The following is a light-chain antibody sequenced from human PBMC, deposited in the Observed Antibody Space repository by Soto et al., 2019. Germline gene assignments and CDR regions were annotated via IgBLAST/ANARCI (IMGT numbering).Light chain of an antibody. Sequence: DIQMTQSPSSLSASVGDRVTITCRASQSISSYLNWYQQKPGKAPNLLLYAASSLQSGGPSRFSGSGSGTDFTFTISSRQPEDFATYYCQQSYSSSWTFGQWTTVEIK. V-gene: IGKV1-39*01. CDR1: QSISSY. CDR3: QQSYSSSWT. J-gene: IGKJ1*01. CDR2: AAS.